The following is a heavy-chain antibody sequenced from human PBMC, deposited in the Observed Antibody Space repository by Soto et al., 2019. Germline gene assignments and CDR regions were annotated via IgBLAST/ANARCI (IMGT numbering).Heavy chain of an antibody. CDR2: ISGSGGST. CDR3: AKKRITNFGVVIMSGEFFDY. CDR1: GFTFSSYA. J-gene: IGHJ4*02. D-gene: IGHD3-3*01. V-gene: IGHV3-23*01. Sequence: GGSLRLSCAASGFTFSSYAMSWVRQAPGKGLEWVSAISGSGGSTYYADSVKGRFTISRDNSKNTLYLQMNSLRAEDTAVYYCAKKRITNFGVVIMSGEFFDYWGQGTLVTVSS.